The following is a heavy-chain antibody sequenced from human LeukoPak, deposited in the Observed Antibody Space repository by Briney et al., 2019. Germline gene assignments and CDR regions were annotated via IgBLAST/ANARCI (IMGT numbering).Heavy chain of an antibody. CDR2: INQSGST. V-gene: IGHV4-34*01. Sequence: SETLSLTCTVSGGSFSGYYCSWIRQPPGKGLEWIGDINQSGSTNYNPSLQSRVTISVDTSKNHCSLKLSSVTAADTAVYYCARGHSFYDFWSGYLYFDSWGQGTLVTVSS. CDR3: ARGHSFYDFWSGYLYFDS. J-gene: IGHJ4*02. CDR1: GGSFSGYY. D-gene: IGHD3-3*01.